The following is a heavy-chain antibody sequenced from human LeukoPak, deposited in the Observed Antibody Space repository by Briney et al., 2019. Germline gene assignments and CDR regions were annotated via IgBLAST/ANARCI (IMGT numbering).Heavy chain of an antibody. V-gene: IGHV3-30*18. CDR2: ISYDGSNK. J-gene: IGHJ4*02. CDR1: GFTFSSYG. Sequence: PGGSLRLSCAASGFTFSSYGMHWVRQAPGKGLEWVAVISYDGSNKHYADSVKGRFTISRDNSKNTLYLQMNSLRAEDTAVYYCAKDGDYDNYFDCWGQGTLVTVSS. CDR3: AKDGDYDNYFDC. D-gene: IGHD3-22*01.